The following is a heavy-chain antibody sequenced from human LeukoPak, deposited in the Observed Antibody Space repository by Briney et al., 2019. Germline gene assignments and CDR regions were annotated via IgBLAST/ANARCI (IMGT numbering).Heavy chain of an antibody. CDR3: ATLGEAAAGIYY. Sequence: PSETLSLTCTVSGGSISSYYWSWFRQPPGKGLEWLGYIYYSGSTKYNPSLKSRISISVDTSKNQFSLKLSSVTAAATAVYYCATLGEAAAGIYYWGQGTLVTVSS. J-gene: IGHJ4*02. CDR2: IYYSGST. V-gene: IGHV4-59*01. D-gene: IGHD6-13*01. CDR1: GGSISSYY.